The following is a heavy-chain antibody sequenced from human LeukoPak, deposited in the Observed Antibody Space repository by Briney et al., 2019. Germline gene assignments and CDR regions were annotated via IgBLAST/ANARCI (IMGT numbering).Heavy chain of an antibody. D-gene: IGHD3-22*01. CDR2: SYSGGRT. CDR1: GFTVSSND. CDR3: AIYDSSGYYNY. V-gene: IGHV3-53*01. Sequence: GGSLRLSCAASGFTVSSNDMSGVRQARGKEVEWVSVSYSGGRTFSAASVKGRFTISRDNSKNTLYLQMNSLRAEDTAVYYCAIYDSSGYYNYWGQGTLVTVSS. J-gene: IGHJ4*01.